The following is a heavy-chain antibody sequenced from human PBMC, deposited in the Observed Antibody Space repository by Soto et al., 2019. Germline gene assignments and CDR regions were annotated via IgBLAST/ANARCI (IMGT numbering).Heavy chain of an antibody. V-gene: IGHV4-34*01. Sequence: SETLSLTCAVYGGSFSGCYWSWIRQPPGKGLEWIGEINHSGSTNYNPSLKSRVTISVDTSKNQFSLKLSSVTAADTAVYYCARGDRKVDYWGQGTLVTVSS. CDR3: ARGDRKVDY. J-gene: IGHJ4*02. CDR2: INHSGST. CDR1: GGSFSGCY.